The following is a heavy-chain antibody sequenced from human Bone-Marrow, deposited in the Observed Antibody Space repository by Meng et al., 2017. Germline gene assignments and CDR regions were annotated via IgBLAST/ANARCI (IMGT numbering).Heavy chain of an antibody. J-gene: IGHJ4*02. V-gene: IGHV4-59*04. Sequence: GSLRLSCTVSGGSISSYYWSWIRQPPGKGLEWIGYIYYSGSTYYNPSLKSRVTISVDTSKNQFSLKLSSVTAADTAVYYCAEGSTTYYFAYWGQGKQVT. D-gene: IGHD3-10*01. CDR2: IYYSGST. CDR1: GGSISSYY. CDR3: AEGSTTYYFAY.